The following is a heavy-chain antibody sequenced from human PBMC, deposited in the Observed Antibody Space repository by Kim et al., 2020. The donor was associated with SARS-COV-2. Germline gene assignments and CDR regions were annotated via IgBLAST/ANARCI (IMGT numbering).Heavy chain of an antibody. Sequence: GGSLRLSCAASGFTFSSYSMNWVRQAPGKGLEWVSYISSSSSTIYYADSVKGRFTISRDNAKNSLYLQMNSLRDEDTAVYYCARRATEYCSSTSCYPDYWGQGTLVTVSS. CDR3: ARRATEYCSSTSCYPDY. J-gene: IGHJ4*02. V-gene: IGHV3-48*02. CDR2: ISSSSSTI. CDR1: GFTFSSYS. D-gene: IGHD2-2*01.